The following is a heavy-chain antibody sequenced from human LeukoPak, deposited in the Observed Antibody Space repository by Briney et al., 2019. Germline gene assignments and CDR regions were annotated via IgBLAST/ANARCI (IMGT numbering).Heavy chain of an antibody. D-gene: IGHD3-3*01. CDR3: ARVIPIFGVGFDY. Sequence: SETLSLTCTVSGVAVNSYYWTWIRQPPGKRLECLGNIYHSGSPNYNPSLKSRVTMSVETSKNQFSLNLRSVTAADTAVYYCARVIPIFGVGFDYWGQGIPVTVSS. J-gene: IGHJ4*02. CDR1: GVAVNSYY. V-gene: IGHV4-59*02. CDR2: IYHSGSP.